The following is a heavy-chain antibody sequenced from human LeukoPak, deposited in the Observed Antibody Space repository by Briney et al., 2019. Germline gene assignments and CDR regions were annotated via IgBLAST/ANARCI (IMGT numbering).Heavy chain of an antibody. CDR1: GGSFSGYY. V-gene: IGHV4-38-2*01. D-gene: IGHD1-14*01. J-gene: IGHJ4*02. CDR3: ARAQEPLIYTYYFEY. CDR2: IYHSGST. Sequence: SETLSLTCAVYGGSFSGYYWGWIRQPPGKGLEWIGRIYHSGSTYYDPSLESRVTISVDTSRNQFSLKLSSVTAADTAVYYCARAQEPLIYTYYFEYWGQGTLVTVSS.